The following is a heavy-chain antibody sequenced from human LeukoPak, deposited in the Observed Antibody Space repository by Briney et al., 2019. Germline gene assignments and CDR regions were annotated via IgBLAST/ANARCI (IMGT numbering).Heavy chain of an antibody. D-gene: IGHD6-19*01. CDR3: AKEIAVAGNFDY. CDR2: ISSGGSTI. Sequence: GGSLRLSCAASGFTFSDYYMSWIRQAPGKGLEWVSYISSGGSTIYYADSVKGRFTISRDNGKNSLYLQMNSLRAEDTALYYCAKEIAVAGNFDYWGQGTLVTVSS. V-gene: IGHV3-11*04. CDR1: GFTFSDYY. J-gene: IGHJ4*02.